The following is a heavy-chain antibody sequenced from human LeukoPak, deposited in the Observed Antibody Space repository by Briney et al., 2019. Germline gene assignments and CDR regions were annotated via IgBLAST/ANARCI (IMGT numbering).Heavy chain of an antibody. D-gene: IGHD3-10*01. CDR2: IFPGDSGP. J-gene: IGHJ3*01. CDR3: GMSGDRVPLQDDVFDV. Sequence: GESLKISCKGSGYRFINYWIGWVRQMPGKGLEWMGIIFPGDSGPTYSPSFQGQVTISVDKSISTAYLQWSSLQASDTAMYYCGMSGDRVPLQDDVFDVWGQGTMVTVST. CDR1: GYRFINYW. V-gene: IGHV5-51*01.